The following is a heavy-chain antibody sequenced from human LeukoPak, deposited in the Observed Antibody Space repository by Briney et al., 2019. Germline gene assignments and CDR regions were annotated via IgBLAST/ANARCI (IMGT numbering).Heavy chain of an antibody. CDR2: IYHSGRT. CDR3: ASSNSSSWYDFDY. V-gene: IGHV4-38-2*02. CDR1: GYSISSGYY. J-gene: IGHJ4*02. D-gene: IGHD6-13*01. Sequence: IPSETLSLTCTVSGYSISSGYYWGWIRQPPGKGLEWIGNIYHSGRTYYNPSLKSRVTISVDTSKNQFSLKLSSVTAADTAVYYCASSNSSSWYDFDYWGQGTLVTVSS.